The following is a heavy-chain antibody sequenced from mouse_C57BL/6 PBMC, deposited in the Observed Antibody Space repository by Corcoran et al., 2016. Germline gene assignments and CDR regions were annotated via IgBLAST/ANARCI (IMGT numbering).Heavy chain of an antibody. CDR1: GYTFTGYW. V-gene: IGHV1-9*01. CDR2: ILPGSGST. Sequence: QVQLQQSGAELMKPGASVKLSCKATGYTFTGYWIEWVKQRPGHGLEWSGEILPGSGSTNFNEKFKGKATFTADTSSNTAYMQLSSLTTKDSAIYYCARPFYSNYEFDYWGQGTTLTVSS. J-gene: IGHJ2*01. CDR3: ARPFYSNYEFDY. D-gene: IGHD2-5*01.